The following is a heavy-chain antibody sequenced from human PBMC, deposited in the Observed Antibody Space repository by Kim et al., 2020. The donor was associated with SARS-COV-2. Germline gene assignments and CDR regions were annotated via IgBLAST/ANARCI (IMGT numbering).Heavy chain of an antibody. D-gene: IGHD2-15*01. J-gene: IGHJ6*02. Sequence: ASVKVSCKASGYTFTSYDINWVRQATGQGLEWMGWMNPNSGNTGYAQKFQGRVTMTRNTSISTAYMELSSLRSEDTAVYYCARGRYCSGGSCYTWDPWFYYYYGMDVWGQGTTVTVSS. CDR2: MNPNSGNT. V-gene: IGHV1-8*01. CDR1: GYTFTSYD. CDR3: ARGRYCSGGSCYTWDPWFYYYYGMDV.